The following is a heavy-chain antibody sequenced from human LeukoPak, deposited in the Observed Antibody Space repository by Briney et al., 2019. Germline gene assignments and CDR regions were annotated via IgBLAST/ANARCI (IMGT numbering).Heavy chain of an antibody. D-gene: IGHD3-10*01. Sequence: GGSPRLSCAVSGFTFSSYWMHWLRQAPGKGLVWVSRINTDASITSYADSVKGRFTISRDNAKNTLYLQMNSLRAEDTAVYYCARARAYYFDYWGQGTLVTVSS. CDR3: ARARAYYFDY. CDR1: GFTFSSYW. CDR2: INTDASIT. J-gene: IGHJ4*02. V-gene: IGHV3-74*01.